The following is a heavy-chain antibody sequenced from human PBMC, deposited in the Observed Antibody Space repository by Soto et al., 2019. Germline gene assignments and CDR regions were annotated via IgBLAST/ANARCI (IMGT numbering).Heavy chain of an antibody. V-gene: IGHV3-48*02. CDR3: VRDYHAKVRGISFDY. CDR2: ISGSSRTI. D-gene: IGHD3-10*01. CDR1: GFSLSDYA. Sequence: PGGSLRLSCVASGFSLSDYAVNWVRQAPGKGLEWVSFISGSSRTIYYADSVRGRFTVSRDNARNSLYLQMDSLRDEDAAVYYCVRDYHAKVRGISFDYCGQRSLVTVSP. J-gene: IGHJ4*02.